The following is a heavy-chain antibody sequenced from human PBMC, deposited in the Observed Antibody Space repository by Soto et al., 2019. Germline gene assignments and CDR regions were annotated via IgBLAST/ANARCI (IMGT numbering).Heavy chain of an antibody. V-gene: IGHV3-53*01. Sequence: EVQLVESGGGLIQPGGSLKLSCAASGFTVGNNYMSWVRQAPGKGLEWVSLIYSTGTTKDADSVKGRFTVSRDNAKNTLYLQMNSLRAEDTAVYYWAKDGRGSGSHYNSFGYWGQGTLVTVSS. D-gene: IGHD3-10*01. CDR3: AKDGRGSGSHYNSFGY. CDR2: IYSTGTT. J-gene: IGHJ4*02. CDR1: GFTVGNNY.